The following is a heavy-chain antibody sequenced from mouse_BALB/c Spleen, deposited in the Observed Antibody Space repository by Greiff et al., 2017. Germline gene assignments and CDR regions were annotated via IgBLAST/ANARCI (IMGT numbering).Heavy chain of an antibody. CDR3: ARYYGSSDVDYYGMDY. V-gene: IGHV3-2*02. J-gene: IGHJ4*01. CDR2: ISYSGST. Sequence: EVQLQESGPGMVKPSPSLSLTCTVTGYSITSDYAWNWIRKFPGNKLESMGYISYSGSTSYNPSLKSRVTITRDTSKNQFFLQFNSVTTEDTATYYGARYYGSSDVDYYGMDYWGQGTSVTVSA. CDR1: GYSITSDYA. D-gene: IGHD1-1*01.